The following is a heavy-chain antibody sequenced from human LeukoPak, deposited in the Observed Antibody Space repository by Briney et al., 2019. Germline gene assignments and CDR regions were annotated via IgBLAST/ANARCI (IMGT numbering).Heavy chain of an antibody. V-gene: IGHV3-23*01. D-gene: IGHD1-1*01. CDR1: GFIFSTYE. CDR3: ANEVRPNDY. CDR2: IDISGGST. J-gene: IGHJ4*02. Sequence: QPGGSLRLSCAASGFIFSTYEMHWVRQAPGKGLEWVSSIDISGGSTYYADSAEGRFTISRDNSKNTLYLQMNGLRVEDTALYYCANEVRPNDYWGQGTLVTVSS.